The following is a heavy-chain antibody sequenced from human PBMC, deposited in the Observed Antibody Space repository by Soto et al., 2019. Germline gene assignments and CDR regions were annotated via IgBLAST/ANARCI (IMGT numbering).Heavy chain of an antibody. V-gene: IGHV4-4*02. J-gene: IGHJ6*02. Sequence: QVQLQESGPGLVKPSGTLSLTCAVSGGSISSSNWWSWVRQPPGKGLEWIGEIYHTGNTNYNPSLKSRVTISVDKSTNQLSLKLSSLIAADTAVYYCASLLAAPNHFYYYGMDVWGQGTKVTVSS. CDR2: IYHTGNT. CDR1: GGSISSSNW. D-gene: IGHD2-8*02. CDR3: ASLLAAPNHFYYYGMDV.